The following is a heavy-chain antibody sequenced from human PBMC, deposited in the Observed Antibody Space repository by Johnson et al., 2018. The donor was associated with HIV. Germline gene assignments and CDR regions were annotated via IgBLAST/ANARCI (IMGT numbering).Heavy chain of an antibody. J-gene: IGHJ3*02. CDR3: ARGLPSGGRGAFDI. CDR2: IGTAGDT. D-gene: IGHD3-16*01. CDR1: GFTFSSYD. Sequence: VQLVESGGGLVQPGGSLILSCAASGFTFSSYDMHWVRQATGKGLEWVSAIGTAGDTYYPGSVKGRFTISRENAKNSLYLQMNSLRAGDTAVYYCARGLPSGGRGAFDIWGQGTMVTVSS. V-gene: IGHV3-13*01.